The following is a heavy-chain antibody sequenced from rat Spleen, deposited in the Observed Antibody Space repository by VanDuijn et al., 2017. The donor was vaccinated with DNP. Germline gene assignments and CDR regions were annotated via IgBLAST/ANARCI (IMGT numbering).Heavy chain of an antibody. CDR3: AKAGGYSPWYFDY. CDR2: INTDGGTT. J-gene: IGHJ2*01. D-gene: IGHD1-11*01. Sequence: EVQLVESGGGLVQPGRSLKLSCAASGFTFSNYWMFWIRQVPGKGLEWVACINTDGGTTYYPDSVKGRFTVSRDNAHNTVSLQMNSLRSEDTATYYCAKAGGYSPWYFDYWGQGVMVTVSS. CDR1: GFTFSNYW. V-gene: IGHV5-58*01.